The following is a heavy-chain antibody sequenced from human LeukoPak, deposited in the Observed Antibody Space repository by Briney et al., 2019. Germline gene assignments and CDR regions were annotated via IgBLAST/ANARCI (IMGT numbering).Heavy chain of an antibody. CDR1: GFTFSSYA. CDR3: AMGTRADSSGYYSLYYFDY. D-gene: IGHD3-22*01. J-gene: IGHJ4*02. V-gene: IGHV3-23*01. CDR2: LSGSGGST. Sequence: PGGSLRLSCAASGFTFSSYAMSWVRQAPGKGLEWVSALSGSGGSTYYADSVKGRFTISRDNSKNTLYLQMNTLRAEDTAVYYCAMGTRADSSGYYSLYYFDYWGQGTLVTVSS.